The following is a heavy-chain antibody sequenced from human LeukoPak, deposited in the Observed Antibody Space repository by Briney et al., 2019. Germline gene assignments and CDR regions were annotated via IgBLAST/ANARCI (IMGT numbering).Heavy chain of an antibody. CDR1: GFTFSSYW. CDR2: IISDGRST. V-gene: IGHV3-74*01. D-gene: IGHD3-16*02. CDR3: ARADTLAITFGGVIARLPDY. J-gene: IGHJ4*02. Sequence: PGGSLRPSCAPSGFTFSSYWMHWVRQAPGKGLVWVSRIISDGRSTSYADSVKGRFTISRDNAKNTLYLQMNSLRAEDTAVYYCARADTLAITFGGVIARLPDYWGQGTLVTVSS.